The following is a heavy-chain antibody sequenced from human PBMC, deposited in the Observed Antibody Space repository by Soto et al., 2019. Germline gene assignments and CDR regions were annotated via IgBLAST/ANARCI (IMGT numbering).Heavy chain of an antibody. J-gene: IGHJ6*02. Sequence: GGSLRLSCAASGFTFSSYAMHWVRQAPGKGLEWVAVISYDGSNKYYADSVKGRFTISRDNSKNTLYLQMNSLRAEDTAVYYCARVGRITIFGVVIIGYGMDVWGQGTTVTVSS. CDR2: ISYDGSNK. D-gene: IGHD3-3*01. CDR3: ARVGRITIFGVVIIGYGMDV. V-gene: IGHV3-30-3*01. CDR1: GFTFSSYA.